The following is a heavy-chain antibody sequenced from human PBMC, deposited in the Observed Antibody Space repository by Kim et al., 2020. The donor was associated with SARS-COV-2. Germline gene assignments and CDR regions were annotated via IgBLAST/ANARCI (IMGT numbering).Heavy chain of an antibody. CDR1: GYTFTSYG. D-gene: IGHD3-16*01. CDR2: ISAYNGNT. V-gene: IGHV1-18*01. Sequence: ASVKVSCKASGYTFTSYGISWVRQAPGQGLEWMGWISAYNGNTNYAQKLQGRVTMTTDTSTSTAYMELRSLRSDDTAVYYCARTIELGRPVTYYFDYWGQGTLVTVSS. CDR3: ARTIELGRPVTYYFDY. J-gene: IGHJ4*02.